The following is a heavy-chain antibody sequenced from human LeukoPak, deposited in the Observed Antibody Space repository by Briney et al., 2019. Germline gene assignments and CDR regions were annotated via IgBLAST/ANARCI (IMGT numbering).Heavy chain of an antibody. D-gene: IGHD6-13*01. CDR2: ISSSSTYT. CDR1: GFTFSDYY. CDR3: ARNGARQQLLPLYFDY. J-gene: IGHJ4*02. V-gene: IGHV3-11*06. Sequence: GGSLRLSCAASGFTFSDYYMSWIRPAPGKGLEWVSYISSSSTYTNYADSVRGRFTISRDNAKNSLYLQMNSLRAEDTAVYYCARNGARQQLLPLYFDYWGQGTLVTVSS.